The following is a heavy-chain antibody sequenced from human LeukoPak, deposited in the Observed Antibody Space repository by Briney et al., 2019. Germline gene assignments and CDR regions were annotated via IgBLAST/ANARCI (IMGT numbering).Heavy chain of an antibody. D-gene: IGHD3-22*01. Sequence: GGSLRLSCAASGFTFSSYGMHWVRQAPGKGLEWVAVIWYDGSNKYYADSVKGRFTISRDNSKNTLYLQMNSLRAEDTAVYYCARDNRGCYYDSSGYLPEDYWGQGTLVTVSS. V-gene: IGHV3-33*01. CDR2: IWYDGSNK. CDR1: GFTFSSYG. J-gene: IGHJ4*02. CDR3: ARDNRGCYYDSSGYLPEDY.